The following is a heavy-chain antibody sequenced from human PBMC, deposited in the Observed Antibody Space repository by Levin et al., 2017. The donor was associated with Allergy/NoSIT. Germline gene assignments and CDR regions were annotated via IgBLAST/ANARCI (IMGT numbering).Heavy chain of an antibody. V-gene: IGHV3-30*18. J-gene: IGHJ4*02. Sequence: GGSLRLSCAASGFTFSSYGMHWVRQAPGKGLEWLALISYAVICTKNTDSVKGRFTISRDSSNNMVYLHMASLRSEDTAVYYCAKGRDNVVDINFVDKWGQGTLVIVSS. CDR2: ISYAVICT. D-gene: IGHD3-22*01. CDR1: GFTFSSYG. CDR3: AKGRDNVVDINFVDK.